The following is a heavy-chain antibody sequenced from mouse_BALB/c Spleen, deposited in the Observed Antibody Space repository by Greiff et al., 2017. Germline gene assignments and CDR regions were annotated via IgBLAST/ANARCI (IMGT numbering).Heavy chain of an antibody. Sequence: EVQLQESGGGLVKPGGSLKLSCAASGFTFSDYYMYWVRQTPEKRLEWVATISDGGSYTYYPDSVKGRFTISRDNAKNNLYLQMSSLKSEDTAMYYCARGYYDYLDYWGQGTTLTVSS. CDR2: ISDGGSYT. CDR1: GFTFSDYY. CDR3: ARGYYDYLDY. J-gene: IGHJ2*01. V-gene: IGHV5-4*02. D-gene: IGHD2-4*01.